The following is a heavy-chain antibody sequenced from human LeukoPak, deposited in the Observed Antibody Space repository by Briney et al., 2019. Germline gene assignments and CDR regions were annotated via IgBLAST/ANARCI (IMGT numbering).Heavy chain of an antibody. CDR3: AKSVSGYRTPFDY. V-gene: IGHV3-20*04. J-gene: IGHJ4*02. CDR2: INWNGGST. CDR1: GFTFDDYG. D-gene: IGHD3-22*01. Sequence: RSGGSLRLSCAASGFTFDDYGMSWVRQAPGKGLEWVSGINWNGGSTGYADSVKGRFTISRDNAKNSLYLQMNSLRTEDTALYYCAKSVSGYRTPFDYWGQGTLVTVSS.